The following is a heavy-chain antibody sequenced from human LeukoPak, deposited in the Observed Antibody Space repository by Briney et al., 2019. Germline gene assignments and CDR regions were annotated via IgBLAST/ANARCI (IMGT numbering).Heavy chain of an antibody. V-gene: IGHV3-21*01. D-gene: IGHD3-22*01. CDR3: ARDGEGPPPDYYDSSGYYSDY. CDR1: GFTFSSYS. CDR2: ISSSSSYI. J-gene: IGHJ4*02. Sequence: PGGSLRLSCAASGFTFSSYSMNWVRQAPGKGLEWVSSISSSSSYIYYADSVKGRFTISRDNAKNSLYLQMNSLRAEDTAVYYCARDGEGPPPDYYDSSGYYSDYWGQGTLVTVSS.